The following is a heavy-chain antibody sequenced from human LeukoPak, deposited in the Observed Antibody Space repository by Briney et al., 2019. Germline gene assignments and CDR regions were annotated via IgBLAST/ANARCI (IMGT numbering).Heavy chain of an antibody. V-gene: IGHV3-21*01. CDR3: AMGAVAGSWYYFDY. CDR2: ISSSSSYI. J-gene: IGHJ4*02. D-gene: IGHD6-19*01. CDR1: GFTFSSYA. Sequence: GGSLRLSCAASGFTFSSYAMSWVRQAPGKGLEWVASISSSSSYIYYADSVKGRFTISRDNAKNSLYLQMNSLRAEDTAVYYCAMGAVAGSWYYFDYWGQGTLVTVSS.